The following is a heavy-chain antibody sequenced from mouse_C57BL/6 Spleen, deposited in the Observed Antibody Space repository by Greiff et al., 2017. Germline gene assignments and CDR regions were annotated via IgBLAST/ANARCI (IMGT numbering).Heavy chain of an antibody. J-gene: IGHJ3*01. CDR3: ARDYDYDGVAY. Sequence: VKLQESGPELVKPGASVKISCKASGYAFSSSWMNWVKQRPGQGLEWIGRIYPGDGDTNYNGKFKGKATLTADKSSSTAYMQLSSLTSEDSAVYFCARDYDYDGVAYWGQGTLVTVSA. D-gene: IGHD2-4*01. CDR2: IYPGDGDT. CDR1: GYAFSSSW. V-gene: IGHV1-82*01.